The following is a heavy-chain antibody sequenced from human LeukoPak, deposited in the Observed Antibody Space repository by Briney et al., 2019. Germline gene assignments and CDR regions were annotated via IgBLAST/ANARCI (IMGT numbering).Heavy chain of an antibody. V-gene: IGHV1-18*01. D-gene: IGHD4-17*01. CDR3: ARNYGDYWGGVGYFDY. CDR2: ISAYNGNT. J-gene: IGHJ4*02. CDR1: GYTFTSYG. Sequence: ASVKVSCKASGYTFTSYGISWVRQAPGQGLEWMGWISAYNGNTNYAQKLQGRVTMTTDTSTSTAYMELRSLSSDDTAVYYCARNYGDYWGGVGYFDYWGQGTLVTVSS.